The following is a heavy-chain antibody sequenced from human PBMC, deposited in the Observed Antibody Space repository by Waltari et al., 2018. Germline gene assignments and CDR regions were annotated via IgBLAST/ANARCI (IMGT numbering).Heavy chain of an antibody. Sequence: VQLLESVGGLVQSGGSLRLSCAASGFTFRSYAMNWFRQAPGKGVEWVSVISGSGGSTDYADSVKGRFTISRDNSKNTLYLQMNNLRVEDTAVYYCASSLYGDYTQIWGRVFDYWGQGTLVTVSS. V-gene: IGHV3-23*01. CDR2: ISGSGGST. J-gene: IGHJ4*02. CDR3: ASSLYGDYTQIWGRVFDY. D-gene: IGHD4-17*01. CDR1: GFTFRSYA.